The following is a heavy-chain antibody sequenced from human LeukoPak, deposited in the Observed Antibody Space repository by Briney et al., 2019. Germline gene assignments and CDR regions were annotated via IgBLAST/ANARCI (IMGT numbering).Heavy chain of an antibody. CDR1: GYTFSGYY. CDR2: INPNSGGT. D-gene: IGHD1/OR15-1a*01. J-gene: IGHJ4*02. CDR3: ARDGTAGVDY. Sequence: ASVKVSCKASGYTFSGYYRHWVRQAPGQGLQWMGWINPNSGGTNSAQKFQGRVTMTRDTSISTAYLELSRLSSDDTAVYYCARDGTAGVDYWGQGTLVTVSS. V-gene: IGHV1-2*02.